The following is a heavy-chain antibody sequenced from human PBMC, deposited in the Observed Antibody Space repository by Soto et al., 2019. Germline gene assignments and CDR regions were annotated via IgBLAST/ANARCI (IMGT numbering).Heavy chain of an antibody. J-gene: IGHJ4*02. D-gene: IGHD1-20*01. Sequence: GGSLRLSCAASGFTFNIYAMTWVRQAPGKGLEWVSTTGATGRTTYYSDSVKGRFTVSRDNSKNTLDLQMSNLRAEDTAVYYCATVHNTSRSFDYWGQGTLVTAPQ. V-gene: IGHV3-23*01. CDR2: TGATGRTT. CDR3: ATVHNTSRSFDY. CDR1: GFTFNIYA.